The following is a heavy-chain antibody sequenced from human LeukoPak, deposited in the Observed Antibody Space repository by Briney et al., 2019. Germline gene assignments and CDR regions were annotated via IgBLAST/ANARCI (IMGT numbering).Heavy chain of an antibody. V-gene: IGHV3-20*04. CDR1: GFTFDDYG. Sequence: RAGGSLRLSCAASGFTFDDYGMSWVRHAPGKGLEWVSGINWNGGSTGYADSVKGRFTISRDNAKNSLYLQMNSLRAEDTALYYCARGIVGATGSGWGQGTMVTLSS. D-gene: IGHD1-26*01. CDR2: INWNGGST. J-gene: IGHJ3*01. CDR3: ARGIVGATGSG.